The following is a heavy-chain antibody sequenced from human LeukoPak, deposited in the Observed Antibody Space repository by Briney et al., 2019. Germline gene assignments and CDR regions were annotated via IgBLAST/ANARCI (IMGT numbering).Heavy chain of an antibody. CDR3: ARLPELGTEYYFDY. CDR2: ISAYNGNT. D-gene: IGHD3-16*01. CDR1: GYTFTSYG. V-gene: IGHV1-18*01. J-gene: IGHJ4*02. Sequence: GASVKVSCKASGYTFTSYGISWVRQAPGQGLEWMGRISAYNGNTNYAQKLQGRVTMTTDTSTSTAYMELRSLRSDDTAVYYCARLPELGTEYYFDYWGQGTLVTVSS.